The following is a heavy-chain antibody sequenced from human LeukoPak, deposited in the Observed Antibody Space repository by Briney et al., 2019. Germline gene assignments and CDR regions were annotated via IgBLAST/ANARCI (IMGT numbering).Heavy chain of an antibody. CDR2: IKSKTYAEAT. J-gene: IGHJ4*02. CDR3: TISPYGAVDY. D-gene: IGHD3-10*01. V-gene: IGHV3-15*05. Sequence: GGSLRLSCAASGFTFSNAWMTWVRQAPGKGLEWVGRIKSKTYAEATDYGAPVQGRITISRDDSKNTLYLQVNSLKTEDTAMYYCTISPYGAVDYWGQGALVTVSS. CDR1: GFTFSNAW.